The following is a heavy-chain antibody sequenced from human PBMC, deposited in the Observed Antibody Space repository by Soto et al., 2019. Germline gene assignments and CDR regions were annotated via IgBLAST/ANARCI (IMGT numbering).Heavy chain of an antibody. V-gene: IGHV4-34*01. D-gene: IGHD3-3*01. CDR2: INHSGST. Sequence: WIRQHKGKGLEWIGEINHSGSTNYNPSLKRRVTVSVDTSKNQFSLKLSSVTAADTAVYYCARYRVIMSAFYYSSHALDAWGHG. CDR3: ARYRVIMSAFYYSSHALDA. J-gene: IGHJ6*01.